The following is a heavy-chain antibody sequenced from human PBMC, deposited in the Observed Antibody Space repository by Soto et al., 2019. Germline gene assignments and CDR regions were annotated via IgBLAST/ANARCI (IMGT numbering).Heavy chain of an antibody. D-gene: IGHD1-1*01. J-gene: IGHJ4*02. CDR1: GSSISGGGLC. CDR3: ARLQAGAGFDY. CDR2: ILHTGAT. Sequence: SQTRSLPCALSGSSISGGGLCWRWIRHPPGKGLTWPGYILHTGATQYNLSLKSRVSTPVHKSKNQVSLHLTSVTAADTAVYYCARLQAGAGFDYCGQGALVTVSS. V-gene: IGHV4-30-2*01.